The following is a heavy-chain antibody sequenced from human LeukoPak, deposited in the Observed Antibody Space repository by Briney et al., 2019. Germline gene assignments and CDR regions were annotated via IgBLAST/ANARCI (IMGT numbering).Heavy chain of an antibody. D-gene: IGHD3-3*01. CDR2: ISAYNGNT. J-gene: IGHJ3*02. V-gene: IGHV1-18*01. CDR3: ARDRDYDFWSGYYMAKRDAFDI. CDR1: GYTFTSYG. Sequence: GASVKVSCKASGYTFTSYGISWVRQAPGQGLEWMGWISAYNGNTNYAQKLQGRVTMTTDTSTSTAYMELRSLRSDDTAVYYCARDRDYDFWSGYYMAKRDAFDIWGQGTMVTVSS.